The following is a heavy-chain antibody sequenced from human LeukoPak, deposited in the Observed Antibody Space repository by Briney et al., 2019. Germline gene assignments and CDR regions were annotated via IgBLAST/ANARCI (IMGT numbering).Heavy chain of an antibody. J-gene: IGHJ5*02. CDR1: GGSFSGYY. D-gene: IGHD3-3*01. V-gene: IGHV4-34*01. CDR2: INHSGST. Sequence: SETLSLTCAVYGGSFSGYYWSWIRQPPGKGLEWIGEINHSGSTNYNPSLKSRVTISVDTSKNQFSLKLSSVTAADTAVYYCGRGDDFWSGLPRFDPWGQGTLVTVSS. CDR3: GRGDDFWSGLPRFDP.